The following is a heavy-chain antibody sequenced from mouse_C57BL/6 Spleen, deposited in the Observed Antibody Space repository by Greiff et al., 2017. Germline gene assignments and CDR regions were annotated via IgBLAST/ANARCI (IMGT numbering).Heavy chain of an antibody. V-gene: IGHV6-3*01. D-gene: IGHD1-1*01. CDR2: IRFKSDNYAT. CDR3: SMTTVVDY. CDR1: GFTFSNYW. Sequence: EVMLVESGGGLVQPGGSMKLSCVASGFTFSNYWMNWVRQSPEKGLEWVAQIRFKSDNYATHYAESVKGRFTIAREDSKSSVDLQMNNLRAEDTGIYYCSMTTVVDYWGQGTTLTVSS. J-gene: IGHJ2*01.